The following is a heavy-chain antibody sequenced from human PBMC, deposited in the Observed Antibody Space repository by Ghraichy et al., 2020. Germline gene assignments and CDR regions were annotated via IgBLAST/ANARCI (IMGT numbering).Heavy chain of an antibody. Sequence: SENLSLTCTVSGGSISSYYWSWIRQPPGKGLEWIGYIYYSGSTNYNPSLKSRVTISVDTSKNQFSLKLSSVTAADTAVYYCARTYGIPSIYYFDYWGQGTLVTVSS. D-gene: IGHD3-9*01. V-gene: IGHV4-59*01. CDR3: ARTYGIPSIYYFDY. CDR2: IYYSGST. CDR1: GGSISSYY. J-gene: IGHJ4*02.